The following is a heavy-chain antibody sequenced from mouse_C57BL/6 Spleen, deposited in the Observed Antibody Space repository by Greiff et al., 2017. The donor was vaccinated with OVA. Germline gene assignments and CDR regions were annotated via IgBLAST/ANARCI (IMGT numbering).Heavy chain of an antibody. CDR2: IDPETGGT. CDR1: GYTFTDYE. Sequence: VQLKQSGAELVRPGASVTLSCKASGYTFTDYEMHWVKQTPVHGLEWIGAIDPETGGTAYNQKFKGKAILTADKSSSTAYMELRSLTSEDSAVYYCALYYYWYFDVWGTGTTVTVSA. V-gene: IGHV1-15*01. J-gene: IGHJ1*03. CDR3: ALYYYWYFDV. D-gene: IGHD1-1*01.